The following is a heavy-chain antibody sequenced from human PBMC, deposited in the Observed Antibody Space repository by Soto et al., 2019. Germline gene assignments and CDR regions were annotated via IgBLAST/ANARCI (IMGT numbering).Heavy chain of an antibody. Sequence: SETLSLTCAVYGGSFSGYDWTWIRQPPGTGLEWIGEINHSGSSNYNPSLKSRVTTSVDTSKNQFSLKLTSVTAADTAVYYCARDKITGLFDYWGQGTLVTVS. J-gene: IGHJ4*02. CDR3: ARDKITGLFDY. CDR2: INHSGSS. D-gene: IGHD2-8*02. CDR1: GGSFSGYD. V-gene: IGHV4-34*01.